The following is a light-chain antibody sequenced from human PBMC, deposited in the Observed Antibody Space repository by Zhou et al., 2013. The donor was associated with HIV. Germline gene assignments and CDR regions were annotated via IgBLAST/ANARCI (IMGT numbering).Light chain of an antibody. Sequence: VLTQSPVILSLSPGERATLSCRASQSVSTKLAWYQQKPGQAPRLLIYDASNRATGIPARFSGSGSGTDFTLTITSLESEDSAVYYCQQRGSWPPFTFGPGTKVDIK. CDR3: QQRGSWPPFT. J-gene: IGKJ3*01. CDR1: QSVSTK. V-gene: IGKV3-11*01. CDR2: DAS.